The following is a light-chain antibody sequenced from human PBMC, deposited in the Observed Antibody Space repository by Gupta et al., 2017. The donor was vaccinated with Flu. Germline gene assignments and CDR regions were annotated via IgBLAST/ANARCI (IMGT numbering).Light chain of an antibody. CDR3: QSYDSSMSGYVV. Sequence: QSVLPQPPSLSGAPGPRVTISCTGSSSNIGAGYDVHWYQQLPGTAPKLLIYGNSNRPSGVPDRFSGAKSGTSASLAITGRQAEDEAEYYCQSYDSSMSGYVVFGGGTKLTVL. CDR2: GNS. CDR1: SSNIGAGYD. V-gene: IGLV1-40*01. J-gene: IGLJ2*01.